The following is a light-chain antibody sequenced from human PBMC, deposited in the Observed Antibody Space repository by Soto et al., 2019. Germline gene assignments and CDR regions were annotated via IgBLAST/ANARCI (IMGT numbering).Light chain of an antibody. CDR3: QQYGSSGT. V-gene: IGKV3-20*01. CDR2: GAS. Sequence: EIVLTQSPGTLSLSPGEGATLSCRASQNVDSNYLAWYQQKPGQAPRIILFGASGRATGIPDRFSGSGSGTDFTLTISRLEPEDFAVYYCQQYGSSGTFGQATKVDIK. J-gene: IGKJ1*01. CDR1: QNVDSNY.